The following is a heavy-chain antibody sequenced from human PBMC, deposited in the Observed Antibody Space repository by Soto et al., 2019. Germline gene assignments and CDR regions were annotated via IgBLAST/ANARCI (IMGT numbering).Heavy chain of an antibody. CDR1: GYSFTTYW. CDR2: IYPGDSDT. Sequence: GESLKISCKGSGYSFTTYWIGWVRQMPGKGLEWMGIIYPGDSDTRYSPSLQGQVTLSADKSIPTAYLQWSSLKASDTAMYYCARVYNSGFDYWGQGTLVTVSS. V-gene: IGHV5-51*01. CDR3: ARVYNSGFDY. D-gene: IGHD1-26*01. J-gene: IGHJ4*02.